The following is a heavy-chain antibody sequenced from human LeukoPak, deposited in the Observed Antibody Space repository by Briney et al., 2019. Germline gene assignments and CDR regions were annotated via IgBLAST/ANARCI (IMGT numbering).Heavy chain of an antibody. J-gene: IGHJ6*03. CDR3: ARVVTYYDSSGYYYRSYYMDV. Sequence: GGSLRLSCAASEFSVGSNYMTWVRQAPGKGLEWVSLIYSGGSTYYADSVKGRFTISRDNSKNTLYLQMNSLRAEDTAVYYCARVVTYYDSSGYYYRSYYMDVWGKGTTVTISS. V-gene: IGHV3-66*01. CDR2: IYSGGST. D-gene: IGHD3-22*01. CDR1: EFSVGSNY.